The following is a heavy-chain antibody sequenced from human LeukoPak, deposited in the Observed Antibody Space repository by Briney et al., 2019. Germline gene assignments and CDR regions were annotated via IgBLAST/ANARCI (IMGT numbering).Heavy chain of an antibody. D-gene: IGHD5-12*01. CDR2: ISSSGTT. J-gene: IGHJ6*03. Sequence: PSQTLSLTCSVSGGSISSGDYYWNWIRQHPVKGLEWIGSISSSGTTYDTPSLKSRLTISIDTSENTFSLRLSSVTAADTAVYFCARGVDGYEGFYYFYYMDVWGKGTTVTVSS. CDR3: ARGVDGYEGFYYFYYMDV. V-gene: IGHV4-31*03. CDR1: GGSISSGDYY.